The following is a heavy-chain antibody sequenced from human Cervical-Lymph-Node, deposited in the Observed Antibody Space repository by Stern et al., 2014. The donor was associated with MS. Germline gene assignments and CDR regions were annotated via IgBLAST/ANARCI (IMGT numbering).Heavy chain of an antibody. J-gene: IGHJ4*02. Sequence: VHLVESGAEVREPGASVKVSCEPSGYTFTSQGISWVRQAPGQGLEWMGWISTRSGNTNYAQKFQGRVTMTTDTSTRTAYMEMRNLRSDDTALYFCARDVLHALDYWGQGTLITVSS. D-gene: IGHD3-3*01. CDR1: GYTFTSQG. CDR3: ARDVLHALDY. V-gene: IGHV1-18*01. CDR2: ISTRSGNT.